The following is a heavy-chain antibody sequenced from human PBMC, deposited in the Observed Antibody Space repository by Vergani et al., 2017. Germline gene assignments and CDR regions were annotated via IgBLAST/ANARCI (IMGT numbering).Heavy chain of an antibody. CDR3: ARDHPGAYSSSHNWFDP. CDR2: INAGNGNT. V-gene: IGHV1-3*01. D-gene: IGHD6-13*01. CDR1: GYTFTSYA. J-gene: IGHJ5*02. Sequence: QVQLVQSGAEVKKPGASVKVSCKASGYTFTSYAMHWVRQAPGQRLEWMGWINAGNGNTKYSQKFQGRVTITADESTSTAYMELSSLRSEDTAVYYCARDHPGAYSSSHNWFDPWGQGTLVTVSS.